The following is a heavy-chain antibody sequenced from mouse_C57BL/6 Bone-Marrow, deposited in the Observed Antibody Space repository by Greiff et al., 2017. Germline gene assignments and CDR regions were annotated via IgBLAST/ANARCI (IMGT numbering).Heavy chain of an antibody. Sequence: EVQRVESGGDLVKPGGSLKLSCAASGFTFSSYGMSWVRQTPDKRLEWVATISSGGSYTYYPDSVKGRFSISRDNAKNTLYLQMSSLKSEDTAMYYCAREGTMVTPNWEFAYWGQGTLVTVSA. V-gene: IGHV5-6*01. D-gene: IGHD2-2*01. J-gene: IGHJ3*01. CDR3: AREGTMVTPNWEFAY. CDR1: GFTFSSYG. CDR2: ISSGGSYT.